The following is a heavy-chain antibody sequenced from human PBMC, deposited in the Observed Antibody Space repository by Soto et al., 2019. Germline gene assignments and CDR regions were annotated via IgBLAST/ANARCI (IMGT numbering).Heavy chain of an antibody. CDR2: IIPIFGTA. CDR1: GGTFSSYA. CDR3: ARKPLAVGGLSYYGMDV. Sequence: GPSVKVSCKASGGTFSSYAISWVRQAPGQGLEWMGGIIPIFGTANYAQKFQGRVTITADESTSTAYMELRSLRSDDTAVYYCARKPLAVGGLSYYGMDVWGQGTTVTVSS. J-gene: IGHJ6*02. V-gene: IGHV1-69*13. D-gene: IGHD6-19*01.